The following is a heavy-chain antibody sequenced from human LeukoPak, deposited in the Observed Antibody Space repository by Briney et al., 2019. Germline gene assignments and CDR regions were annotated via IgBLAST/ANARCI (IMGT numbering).Heavy chain of an antibody. V-gene: IGHV3-74*01. CDR1: GFTFSSNW. CDR2: INSDGSTT. J-gene: IGHJ4*02. Sequence: GGSLRLSCAASGFTFSSNWMYWVRRAPGKGLVWVSRINSDGSTTSYVDSVKGRFTISRDNAKSTLYLQMNSLRAEDTAVYYCARGGPIDYWGQGSQLTVSS. CDR3: ARGGPIDY.